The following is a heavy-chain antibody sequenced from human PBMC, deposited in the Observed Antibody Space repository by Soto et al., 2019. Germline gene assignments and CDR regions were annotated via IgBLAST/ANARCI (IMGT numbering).Heavy chain of an antibody. CDR2: VFYTGFT. CDR1: GGSISSYY. V-gene: IGHV4-59*04. Sequence: PSETLSLTCTVSGGSISSYYWAWLRQSPGKGPEWIGSVFYTGFTSYNPSLESRVSVSVDASKSQFSLKLSAVTAAATAVYYCATSQKGYNWNYFDHWGQGALVTVSS. D-gene: IGHD1-20*01. CDR3: ATSQKGYNWNYFDH. J-gene: IGHJ4*02.